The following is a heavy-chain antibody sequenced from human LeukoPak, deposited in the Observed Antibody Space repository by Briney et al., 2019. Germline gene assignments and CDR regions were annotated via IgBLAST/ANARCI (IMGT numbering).Heavy chain of an antibody. D-gene: IGHD6-19*01. CDR1: GFTFSTYA. CDR3: VKPRDGWYHFEY. V-gene: IGHV3-23*01. Sequence: GGSLRLSCAASGFTFSTYAMSWVRRAPGKGLAWVSAIGVSDSETHYTDSVKGRFTIFRDNSENTLYLQMNSLRAEDTAVYYCVKPRDGWYHFEYWGQGALVTVSS. CDR2: IGVSDSET. J-gene: IGHJ4*02.